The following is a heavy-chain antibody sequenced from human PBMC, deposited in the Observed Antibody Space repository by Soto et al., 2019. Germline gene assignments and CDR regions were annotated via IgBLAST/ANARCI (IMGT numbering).Heavy chain of an antibody. CDR3: ARDYDSSGYTRCYFDY. V-gene: IGHV3-33*01. Sequence: GVSLRLSCAASGFTFSSYGMHWVRQAPGKGLEWVAVIWYVGSNKYYADSVKGRFTISRDNSKNTLYLQMNSLRAEDTAVYYCARDYDSSGYTRCYFDYWGQGTLVTVSS. D-gene: IGHD3-22*01. CDR1: GFTFSSYG. CDR2: IWYVGSNK. J-gene: IGHJ4*02.